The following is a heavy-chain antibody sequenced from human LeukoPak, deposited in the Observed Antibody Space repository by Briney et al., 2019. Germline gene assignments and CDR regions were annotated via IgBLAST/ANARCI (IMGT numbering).Heavy chain of an antibody. V-gene: IGHV1-18*01. CDR3: AVCLRSQVICDY. CDR1: GYTFTSYG. Sequence: ASVKVSCKASGYTFTSYGISWVRQAPGQGREWMGWTSAYNGNTNYAQKLQGRVTMTTDTSTSTAYIELRSLRADDTAVYYCAVCLRSQVICDYWGQGTLVTVSS. CDR2: TSAYNGNT. D-gene: IGHD5/OR15-5a*01. J-gene: IGHJ4*02.